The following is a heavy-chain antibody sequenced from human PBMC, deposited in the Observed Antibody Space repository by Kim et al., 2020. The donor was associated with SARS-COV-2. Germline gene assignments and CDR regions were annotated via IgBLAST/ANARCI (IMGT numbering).Heavy chain of an antibody. CDR2: IKQDGSEK. Sequence: GGSLRLSCAASGFTFSSYWMTWVRQGLGKGLEWVGKIKQDGSEKYYMDSVKGRFTISRDNAKNSLYLQMNSLRAEDTAVYYCMGGPAGDYWGQGTLVTVSS. CDR3: MGGPAGDY. J-gene: IGHJ4*02. V-gene: IGHV3-7*01. CDR1: GFTFSSYW.